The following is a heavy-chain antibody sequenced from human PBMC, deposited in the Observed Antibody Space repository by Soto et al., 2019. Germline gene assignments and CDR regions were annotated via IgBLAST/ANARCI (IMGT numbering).Heavy chain of an antibody. CDR2: IYPGDSDI. D-gene: IGHD3-22*01. V-gene: IGHV5-51*01. CDR1: GYSFTIYL. Sequence: PGESLKISCKGSGYSFTIYLMAWVRQVPGKGLELMGVIYPGDSDIRYSPSFQGQVTISADKSISTAYLQWSSLKASDSAMYFCARHYYYDSSYYYPVNTQLPLDYWGQGTLVTVSS. CDR3: ARHYYYDSSYYYPVNTQLPLDY. J-gene: IGHJ4*02.